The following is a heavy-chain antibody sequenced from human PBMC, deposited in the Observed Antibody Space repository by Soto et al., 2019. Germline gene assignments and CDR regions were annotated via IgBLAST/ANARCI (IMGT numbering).Heavy chain of an antibody. CDR3: ARGLTYYDFWRSRGWFDP. J-gene: IGHJ5*02. CDR1: GFTFSSYW. CDR2: INSDGSST. V-gene: IGHV3-74*01. Sequence: GGSLRLSCAASGFTFSSYWMHWVRQAPGKGLVWVSRINSDGSSTSYADSVKGRFTISGDKAKDTLYLQMNSLRAVDTAVYYCARGLTYYDFWRSRGWFDPWGQGTLVTVSS. D-gene: IGHD3-3*01.